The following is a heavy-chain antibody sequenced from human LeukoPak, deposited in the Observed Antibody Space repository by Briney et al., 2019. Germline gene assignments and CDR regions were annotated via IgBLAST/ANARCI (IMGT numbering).Heavy chain of an antibody. Sequence: KPSETLSLTCAVYGGSFSGYYWSWIRQPPGKGLEWIGEINHSGSTNYNPSLKSRVTISVDTSKNQFSLKLSSVTAADTAVYYCARADYSKGHGMDVWGQGTTVTVSS. V-gene: IGHV4-34*01. CDR1: GGSFSGYY. D-gene: IGHD4-11*01. CDR2: INHSGST. J-gene: IGHJ6*02. CDR3: ARADYSKGHGMDV.